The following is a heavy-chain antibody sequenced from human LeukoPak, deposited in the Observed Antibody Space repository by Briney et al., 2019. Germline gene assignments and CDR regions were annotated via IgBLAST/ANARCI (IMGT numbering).Heavy chain of an antibody. CDR2: IYPGDSNA. V-gene: IGHV5-51*01. CDR1: GYSFTSYW. J-gene: IGHJ5*02. CDR3: ARHSLFGVLLEDNWFDP. D-gene: IGHD3-3*01. Sequence: GESLKISCKGSGYSFTSYWIGWVRQMPGKGLEWMGIIYPGDSNATYSPSFQGQVTVSADKSINTAYLQWSSLKASDTAMYYCARHSLFGVLLEDNWFDPWGQGTLVTVSS.